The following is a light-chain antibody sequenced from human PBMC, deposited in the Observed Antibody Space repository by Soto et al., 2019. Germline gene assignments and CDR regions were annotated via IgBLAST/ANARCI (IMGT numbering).Light chain of an antibody. J-gene: IGKJ1*01. V-gene: IGKV1-27*01. Sequence: DIQMTHSPSSLSASVGDRVTITCRASQGINNYLACYQRKPGKVPDLLMSSASTLQSGAPSRFTGSGSGTAFTPTISSLQAEDVVTYYCQKYNIGPSCTFGQGTKVEIX. CDR1: QGINNY. CDR2: SAS. CDR3: QKYNIGPSCT.